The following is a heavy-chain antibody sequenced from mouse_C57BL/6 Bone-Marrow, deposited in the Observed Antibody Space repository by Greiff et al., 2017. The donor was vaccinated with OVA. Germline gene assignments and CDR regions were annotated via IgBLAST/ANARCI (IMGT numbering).Heavy chain of an antibody. CDR1: GYSITSGYY. V-gene: IGHV3-6*01. CDR2: ISYDGSN. CDR3: ALGRYSNIDY. Sequence: EVKLQESGPGLVKPSQSLSLTCSVTGYSITSGYYWNWIRQFPGNKLEWMGYISYDGSNNYNPSLKNRISITRDTSKNQFFLKLNSVTTEDTATYYCALGRYSNIDYWGQGTTLTVSS. D-gene: IGHD2-5*01. J-gene: IGHJ2*01.